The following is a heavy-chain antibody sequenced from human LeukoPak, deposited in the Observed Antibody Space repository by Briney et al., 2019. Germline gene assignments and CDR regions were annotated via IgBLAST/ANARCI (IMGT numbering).Heavy chain of an antibody. V-gene: IGHV3-23*01. CDR3: AKDPLYGGNFSPDDY. Sequence: GSLILSCAASGFTFSSYAMSWVRQAPGKGLEWVSAISGSGGSTYYADSVKGRFTISRDNSKNTLYLQMNSLRAEDTAVYYCAKDPLYGGNFSPDDYWGQGTLVTVSS. CDR1: GFTFSSYA. D-gene: IGHD4-23*01. CDR2: ISGSGGST. J-gene: IGHJ4*02.